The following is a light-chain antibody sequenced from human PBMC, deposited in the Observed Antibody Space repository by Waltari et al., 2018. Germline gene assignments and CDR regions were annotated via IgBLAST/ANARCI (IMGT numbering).Light chain of an antibody. CDR2: DVE. Sequence: QSALTQPASVSGSPGQSITIDCAGTSTDIGGYNYVAWYQQHPGRVPKLLIYDVEKRPSGISDRFSGSKSGNTASLTISGLQAEDEADYFCSSYTDSRTGVFGGGTKLTVL. V-gene: IGLV2-14*03. J-gene: IGLJ3*02. CDR3: SSYTDSRTGV. CDR1: STDIGGYNY.